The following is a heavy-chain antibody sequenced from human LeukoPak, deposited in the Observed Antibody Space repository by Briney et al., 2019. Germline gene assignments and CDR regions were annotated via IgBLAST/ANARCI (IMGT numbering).Heavy chain of an antibody. D-gene: IGHD6-19*01. Sequence: PSETLSLTCTVSGGSISTYYWSWIRQPPGKGLEWIGYIYYSGSTNYNPSLKSRVTISVDTSKNQFSLNLSSVTAADTAVYYCARSERYSSGWYFDFDYWGQGTLVTVSS. CDR2: IYYSGST. CDR3: ARSERYSSGWYFDFDY. V-gene: IGHV4-59*01. CDR1: GGSISTYY. J-gene: IGHJ4*02.